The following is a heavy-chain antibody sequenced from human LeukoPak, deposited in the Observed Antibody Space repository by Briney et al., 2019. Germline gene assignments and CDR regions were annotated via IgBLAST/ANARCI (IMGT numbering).Heavy chain of an antibody. D-gene: IGHD5-18*01. CDR2: IIPILGIA. CDR3: AARTLTDTARASGFDY. V-gene: IGHV1-69*04. CDR1: GGTFSSYA. J-gene: IGHJ4*02. Sequence: GASVKVSCKASGGTFSSYAISWVRQAPGQGLEWMGRIIPILGIANYAQKFQGRVTITADKSTSTAYMELSSLRSEDTAVYYCAARTLTDTARASGFDYWGQGTLVTVSS.